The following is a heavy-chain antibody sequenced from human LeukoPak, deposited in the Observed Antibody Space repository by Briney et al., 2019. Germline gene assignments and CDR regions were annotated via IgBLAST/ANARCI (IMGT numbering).Heavy chain of an antibody. D-gene: IGHD3-10*01. J-gene: IGHJ6*03. V-gene: IGHV4-38-2*02. CDR2: IYSGST. Sequence: SETLSLTCTVSGYSISSGYYWGWIRQPPGKGLEWIANIYSGSTYYNPSLKSRVTISVDTSKNQLSLKLSAVTAADTAVYYCASVRRGFGESSKYYSYYYMDVWGNGTTVPIS. CDR3: ASVRRGFGESSKYYSYYYMDV. CDR1: GYSISSGYY.